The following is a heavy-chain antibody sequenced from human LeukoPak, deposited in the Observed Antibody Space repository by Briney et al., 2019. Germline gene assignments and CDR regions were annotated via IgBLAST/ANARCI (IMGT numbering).Heavy chain of an antibody. CDR2: IYHSGST. CDR3: ARHLLYYYGSGNPRKWFDP. J-gene: IGHJ5*02. CDR1: GGSISSSNW. V-gene: IGHV4-4*02. D-gene: IGHD3-10*01. Sequence: SETLSLTCAVSGGSISSSNWWSWVRQPPGKGLEWIGEIYHSGSTNYNPSLKSRVTISVDTSKNQFSLKLSSVTAADTAVYYCARHLLYYYGSGNPRKWFDPWGQGTLVTVSS.